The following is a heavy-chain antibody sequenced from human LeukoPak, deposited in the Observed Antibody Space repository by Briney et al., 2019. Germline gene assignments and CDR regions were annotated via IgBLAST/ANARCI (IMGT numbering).Heavy chain of an antibody. CDR2: INPNSGGT. D-gene: IGHD3-3*01. J-gene: IGHJ4*02. V-gene: IGHV1-2*02. CDR3: ARWAGARPGGYYDFWTGPYDY. CDR1: GYTFTGYY. Sequence: GASVKVSCKASGYTFTGYYMHWVRQAPGQGLEWMGWINPNSGGTNYAQKFQGRVTMTRDTSTSTVYMELSSLRSEDTAVYYCARWAGARPGGYYDFWTGPYDYWGQGSLVTVSS.